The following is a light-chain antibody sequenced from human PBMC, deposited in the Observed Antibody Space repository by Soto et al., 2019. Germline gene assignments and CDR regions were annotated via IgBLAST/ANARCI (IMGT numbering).Light chain of an antibody. CDR3: QQYDKSPL. V-gene: IGKV3-20*01. CDR1: QSVTSSY. CDR2: GAS. J-gene: IGKJ4*01. Sequence: EIVLTQSPGTLSLSPGERATLSCRASQSVTSSYLAWYQQKPGQAPRLLIYGASNRATGISDRFSGSGSGTDFTLTISRLEPEDFEVYFCQQYDKSPLFGGGTKVEIK.